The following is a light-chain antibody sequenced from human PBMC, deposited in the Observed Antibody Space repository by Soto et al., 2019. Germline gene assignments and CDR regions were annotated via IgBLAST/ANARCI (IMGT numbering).Light chain of an antibody. CDR2: DAS. V-gene: IGKV1-5*01. CDR1: QSISSW. J-gene: IGKJ1*01. Sequence: DIQMTQSPSTLSASVGDRVTITCRASQSISSWLAWYQQKPGKVPNLLIYDASSLHSGVPSRFSGSGSGTEFTLTVSSLQPEDFATYYCLQDHDDSWTFGQGTKVDI. CDR3: LQDHDDSWT.